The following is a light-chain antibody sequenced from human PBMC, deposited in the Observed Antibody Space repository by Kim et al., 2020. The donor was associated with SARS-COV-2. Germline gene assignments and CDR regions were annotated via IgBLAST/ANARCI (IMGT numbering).Light chain of an antibody. CDR1: QSLLHSNGYNY. J-gene: IGKJ3*01. V-gene: IGKV2-28*01. CDR2: LGS. Sequence: SNYCRSSQSLLHSNGYNYLDWYLQKPGQSQQLLIYLGSNRASGVPERFSGSGSGTDFTLKISRVEAEDVGVYYCMQALQTPRFTFGPGTKVDIK. CDR3: MQALQTPRFT.